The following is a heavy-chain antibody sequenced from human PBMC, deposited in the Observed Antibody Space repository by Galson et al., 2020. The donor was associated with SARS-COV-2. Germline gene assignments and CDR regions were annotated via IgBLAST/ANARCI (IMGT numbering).Heavy chain of an antibody. Sequence: SETLSLTCAVYGESFSGFFWTWIRQPPGKGLEWIGEINQSGNTKYNPSLKSRVTISVDSSKNQFSLNLKSVTAADTAVYYCARLPNKLATVVTGAFDIWGQGTMVTVSP. CDR2: INQSGNT. J-gene: IGHJ3*02. D-gene: IGHD5-12*01. CDR3: ARLPNKLATVVTGAFDI. V-gene: IGHV4-34*01. CDR1: GESFSGFF.